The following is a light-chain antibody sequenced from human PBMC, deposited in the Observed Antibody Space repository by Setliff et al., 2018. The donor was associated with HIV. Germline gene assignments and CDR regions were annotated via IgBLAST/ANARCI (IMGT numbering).Light chain of an antibody. J-gene: IGLJ1*01. CDR2: EVT. CDR3: SSYTSSSPYV. V-gene: IGLV2-14*01. CDR1: SSDIGGYNF. Sequence: QSVLTQPASVSGSPGQSITISCTGTSSDIGGYNFVSWYQHHPGKAPKLMIYEVTNRPSGVSNRFSGSKSGNTASLTISGLQADDEADYYCSSYTSSSPYVFGTGTKVNVL.